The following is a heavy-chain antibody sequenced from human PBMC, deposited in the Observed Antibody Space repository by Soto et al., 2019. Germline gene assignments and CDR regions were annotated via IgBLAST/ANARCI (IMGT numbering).Heavy chain of an antibody. V-gene: IGHV1-18*01. J-gene: IGHJ4*02. Sequence: ASVKVSCKTSGYTFTTYCIRWVLQAPGQGLEWMGWISAYNGGTNYAQKFQDRLTMTTDTSTSTAYMELRSLRSDDTAVYFCARATNASNWDYWGQGTLVTVSS. D-gene: IGHD6-13*01. CDR1: GYTFTTYC. CDR2: ISAYNGGT. CDR3: ARATNASNWDY.